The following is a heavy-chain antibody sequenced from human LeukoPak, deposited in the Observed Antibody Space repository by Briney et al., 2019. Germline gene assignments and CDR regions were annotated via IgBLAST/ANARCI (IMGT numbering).Heavy chain of an antibody. CDR3: ANLRGQAAN. D-gene: IGHD3-16*01. CDR1: GFTFDDYA. V-gene: IGHV3-9*01. CDR2: ISWNSGSI. Sequence: GGSLRLSCAASGFTFDDYAMHWVRQAPGKGLEWVSGISWNSGSIGYADSVKGRFTISRDNAKNSLYLQMNSLRAEDTALYYCANLRGQAANWGQGTLVTVSS. J-gene: IGHJ4*02.